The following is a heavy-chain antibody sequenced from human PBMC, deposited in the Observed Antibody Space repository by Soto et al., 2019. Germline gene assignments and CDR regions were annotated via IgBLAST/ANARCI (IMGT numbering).Heavy chain of an antibody. Sequence: FKTLCRAASSLNFVVYARFWISNATGKGLEWVSAISGSGGSTYYADSVKGRFTISRDNSKNTLYLQMNSLRAEDTAVYYCAKDHDFWSCYGRYSDYWGQGTLVTVSS. V-gene: IGHV3-23*01. CDR2: ISGSGGST. CDR3: AKDHDFWSCYGRYSDY. CDR1: SLNFVVYA. D-gene: IGHD3-3*01. J-gene: IGHJ4*02.